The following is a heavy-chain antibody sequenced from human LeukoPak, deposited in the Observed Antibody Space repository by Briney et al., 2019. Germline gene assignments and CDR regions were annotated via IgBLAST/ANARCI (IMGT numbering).Heavy chain of an antibody. CDR3: AREAPAYGERYFVS. CDR1: GLTFNTYW. Sequence: GGSLRLSCLASGLTFNTYWMHWVRQVPGKGPVWVSRINPDGSVTWDADSVRGRFIISRDDAKNTLYLQMNSLRAEDTALYYCAREAPAYGERYFVSWGQGTLVTVSS. V-gene: IGHV3-74*01. CDR2: INPDGSVT. J-gene: IGHJ4*02. D-gene: IGHD2-21*01.